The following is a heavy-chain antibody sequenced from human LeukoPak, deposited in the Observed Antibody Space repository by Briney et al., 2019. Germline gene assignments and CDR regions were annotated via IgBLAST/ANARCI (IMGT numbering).Heavy chain of an antibody. V-gene: IGHV3-30*03. CDR2: ISYDGSNK. J-gene: IGHJ3*02. CDR3: ARTPGNDAFDI. CDR1: GFTFSSYG. Sequence: GGSLRLSCAASGFTFSSYGMSWVRQAPGKGLEWVAVISYDGSNKYYADSVKGRFTISRDNSKNTLYLQMNSLRAEDTAVYYCARTPGNDAFDIWGQGTMVTVSS. D-gene: IGHD1-1*01.